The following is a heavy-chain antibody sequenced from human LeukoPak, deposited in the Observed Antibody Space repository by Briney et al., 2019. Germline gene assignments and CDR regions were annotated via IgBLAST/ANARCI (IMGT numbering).Heavy chain of an antibody. D-gene: IGHD3-9*01. CDR2: ISYDGSNK. CDR3: AKEVWRLRYSDH. CDR1: GFTFSSYE. V-gene: IGHV3-30*18. Sequence: GGSLRLSCAASGFTFSSYEMNWVRQAPGKGLEWVAAISYDGSNKYYADSVKGRCTISRDNSKNTLYVQMNSLRAEDTAVYYCAKEVWRLRYSDHWGQGTLVTVSS. J-gene: IGHJ4*02.